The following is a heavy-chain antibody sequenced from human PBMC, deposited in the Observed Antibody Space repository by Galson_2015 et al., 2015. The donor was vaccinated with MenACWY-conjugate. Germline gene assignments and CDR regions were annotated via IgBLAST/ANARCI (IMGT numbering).Heavy chain of an antibody. V-gene: IGHV3-30*04. J-gene: IGHJ4*02. CDR3: ARDPTNGTYVFDS. CDR1: GFTLILYT. CDR2: ISYDGGNK. D-gene: IGHD3-16*01. Sequence: SLRLSCADSGFTLILYTMHWVRQAPGKGLEWVAGISYDGGNKYYADSVRGRFSISRDNSKNTLYLQMSSLRSEDTAVYYCARDPTNGTYVFDSWGRGTLVTVSS.